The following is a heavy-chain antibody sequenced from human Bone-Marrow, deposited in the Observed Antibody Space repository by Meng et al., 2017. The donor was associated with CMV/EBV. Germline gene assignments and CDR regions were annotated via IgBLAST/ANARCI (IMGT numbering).Heavy chain of an antibody. CDR2: ISAYNGNT. CDR1: GYTFTSYG. D-gene: IGHD6-6*01. Sequence: ASVKVSCKASGYTFTSYGISWVRQAPGQGLEWMGWISAYNGNTNYAQKLQGRVTMTTDTSTSTAYMELNSLRAEDTAVYYCARSYLSSSDLDYWGQGTLVTVSS. CDR3: ARSYLSSSDLDY. V-gene: IGHV1-18*01. J-gene: IGHJ4*02.